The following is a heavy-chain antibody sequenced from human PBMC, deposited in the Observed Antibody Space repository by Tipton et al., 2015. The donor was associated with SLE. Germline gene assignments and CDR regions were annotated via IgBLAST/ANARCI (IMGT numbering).Heavy chain of an antibody. Sequence: TLSLTCAVYGGAFSGYHWTLIPQPPGQGLVWVGEIADTGSPNYNPSLKSRVTISLDTSKSQFSLILNSLTAADTAVYSCARRPFQ. J-gene: IGHJ1*01. CDR1: GGAFSGYH. CDR3: ARRPFQ. CDR2: IADTGSP. V-gene: IGHV4-34*01.